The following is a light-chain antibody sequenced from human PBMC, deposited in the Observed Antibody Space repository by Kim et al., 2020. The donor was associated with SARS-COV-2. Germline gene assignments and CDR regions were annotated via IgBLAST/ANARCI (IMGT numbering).Light chain of an antibody. CDR2: LNSDGSH. J-gene: IGLJ3*02. Sequence: QLVLTKSPSASASLGASVKLTCTLSSGHSSYAIAWHQQQPQKGPRSLMKLNSDGSHNRGDGIPDRFSGSSSGAERYLTIPSLQSEDEADYYCQTWDTGIQVFGGGTQLTVL. CDR3: QTWDTGIQV. CDR1: SGHSSYA. V-gene: IGLV4-69*01.